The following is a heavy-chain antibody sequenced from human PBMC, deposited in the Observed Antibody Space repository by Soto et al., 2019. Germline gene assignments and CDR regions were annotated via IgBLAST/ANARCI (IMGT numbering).Heavy chain of an antibody. CDR3: ANMRRTHGGNFDY. CDR2: ISYDGSNK. Sequence: QVQLVESGGGVVQPGRSLRLSCAASGFTFSSYGMHWVRQAPGKGLEWVAVISYDGSNKYYADSVKGRFTISRDNSKNTLYLQMNSLRAEDKAVYYCANMRRTHGGNFDYWGQGTLVTVSS. CDR1: GFTFSSYG. V-gene: IGHV3-30*18. J-gene: IGHJ4*02.